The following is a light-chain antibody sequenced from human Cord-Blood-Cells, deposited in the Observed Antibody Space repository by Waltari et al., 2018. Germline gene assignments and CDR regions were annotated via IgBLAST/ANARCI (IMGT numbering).Light chain of an antibody. J-gene: IGKJ4*01. V-gene: IGKV3-20*01. Sequence: IVLMKLPGTLSLSPWDTATPCYRPRQSVSNSYLAWYQQKPGQAPRLLIYVASSRATGIPDRFSGSGSGTDFTLTISRLEPEDVAVYYCQQYGSTPLTFGGGTKVEIK. CDR3: QQYGSTPLT. CDR1: QSVSNSY. CDR2: VAS.